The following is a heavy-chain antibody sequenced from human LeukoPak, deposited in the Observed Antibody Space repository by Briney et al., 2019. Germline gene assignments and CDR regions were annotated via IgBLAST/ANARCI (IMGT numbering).Heavy chain of an antibody. CDR1: GYTLTELS. D-gene: IGHD3-3*01. V-gene: IGHV1-24*01. CDR2: FDPEDGET. J-gene: IGHJ5*02. CDR3: ATYYGELTIFGPGWFDP. Sequence: ASVKVSCKVSGYTLTELSMHWVRQAPGKGLEWMGGFDPEDGETIYAQKFQGRVTMTEDTSTDTAYMELSSLRSEDTAVYYCATYYGELTIFGPGWFDPWGQGTLVTVSS.